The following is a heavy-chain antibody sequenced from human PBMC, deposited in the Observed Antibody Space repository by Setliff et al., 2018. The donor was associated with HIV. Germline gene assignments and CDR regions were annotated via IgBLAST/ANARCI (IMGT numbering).Heavy chain of an antibody. Sequence: SETLSLTCAVYGGSFGTYYWSWIRQPPGVGLQWIGEINHSGSTHYNPSLKRRVTISVDTSKNQFSLKLNSVTAADTAVYYCARRGAYGYDYFDYWGPGILVTVSS. D-gene: IGHD5-12*01. CDR2: INHSGST. CDR3: ARRGAYGYDYFDY. V-gene: IGHV4-34*01. CDR1: GGSFGTYY. J-gene: IGHJ4*02.